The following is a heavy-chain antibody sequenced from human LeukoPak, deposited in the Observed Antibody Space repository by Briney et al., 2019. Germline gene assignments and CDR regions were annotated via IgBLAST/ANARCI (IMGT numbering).Heavy chain of an antibody. CDR1: GFTFSDYY. J-gene: IGHJ4*02. Sequence: GGSLRLSCAASGFTFSDYYMSWIRQAPGKGLEWVSYISSSGSTIYYADSVKGRFTISRDNAKNSLYLQMNSLRAEDTAVYYCARAYDFWSGYCTGIDYWGQGTLVTVSS. CDR3: ARAYDFWSGYCTGIDY. V-gene: IGHV3-11*04. CDR2: ISSSGSTI. D-gene: IGHD3-3*01.